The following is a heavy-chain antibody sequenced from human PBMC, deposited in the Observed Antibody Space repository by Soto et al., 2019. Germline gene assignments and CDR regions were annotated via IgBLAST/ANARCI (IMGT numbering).Heavy chain of an antibody. V-gene: IGHV1-2*02. Sequence: QVQLVQSGAEVKKPGASVKVSCKASGYTFTGYYMHWVRQATGQGLEWMGWINPNSGGTNYAQKFQGRVTMTRDTSISTAYMELSRLRSDDTAVYYCARDNPPYCSSTSCSAFDIWGQGTMVTVSS. CDR3: ARDNPPYCSSTSCSAFDI. J-gene: IGHJ3*02. D-gene: IGHD2-2*01. CDR2: INPNSGGT. CDR1: GYTFTGYY.